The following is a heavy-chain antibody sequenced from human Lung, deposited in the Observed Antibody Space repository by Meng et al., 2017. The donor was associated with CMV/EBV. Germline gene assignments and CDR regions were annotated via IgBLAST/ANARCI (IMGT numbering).Heavy chain of an antibody. CDR1: GYTFTSYY. CDR2: INPSGGST. CDR3: ARDNEDPEGYQLLYKRESWYDP. J-gene: IGHJ5*02. V-gene: IGHV1-46*01. D-gene: IGHD2-2*02. Sequence: ALKVSCXASGYTFTSYYMHWVRQAPGQGLEWMGIINPSGGSTSYAQKFQGRVTMTRDTSTSTVYMELSSLRSEDTAVYYCARDNEDPEGYQLLYKRESWYDPWGQGTLVTVSS.